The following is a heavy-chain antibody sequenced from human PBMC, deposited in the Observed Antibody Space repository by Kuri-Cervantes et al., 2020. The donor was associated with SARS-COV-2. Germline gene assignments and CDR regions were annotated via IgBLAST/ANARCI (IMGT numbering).Heavy chain of an antibody. V-gene: IGHV4-34*01. CDR1: GGSFSGYY. CDR3: ARGYGDLYYYYYYGMDV. Sequence: SQTLSLTCAVYGGSFSGYYWSWIRQPPGKGLEWIGEINHSGSTNYNPSLKSRVTISVDTSKNQFSLKLSSVTAADTAVYYCARGYGDLYYYYYYGMDVWGQGTTVTVSS. J-gene: IGHJ6*02. CDR2: INHSGST. D-gene: IGHD4-17*01.